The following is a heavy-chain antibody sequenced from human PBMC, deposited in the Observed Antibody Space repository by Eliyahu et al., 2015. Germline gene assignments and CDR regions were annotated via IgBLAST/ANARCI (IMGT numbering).Heavy chain of an antibody. V-gene: IGHV1-69*01. CDR1: GGTFSTYP. CDR3: ALEGGTSGPRWFDP. J-gene: IGHJ5*02. Sequence: QVQLVQSGAEVKKPGSSVXVSCKASGGTFSTYPISWVRQAPGQGLEWMGGIIPAFGTPKYAQKFQGRVTITADESTNTAHMEVSSLRFDDTAVYYCALEGGTSGPRWFDPWGQGTLVIVSS. D-gene: IGHD2-15*01. CDR2: IIPAFGTP.